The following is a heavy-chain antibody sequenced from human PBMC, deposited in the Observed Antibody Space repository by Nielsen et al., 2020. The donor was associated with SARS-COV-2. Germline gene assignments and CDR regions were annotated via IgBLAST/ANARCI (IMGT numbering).Heavy chain of an antibody. CDR3: ARGRWDIVVVVAANWFDP. V-gene: IGHV4-34*01. CDR2: INHSGST. CDR1: GGSISSYY. D-gene: IGHD2-15*01. Sequence: SETLSLTCTVSGGSISSYYWSWIRQPPGKGLEWIGEINHSGSTNYNPSLKSRVSISVDTSKNQFSLKLSSVTAADTAVYYCARGRWDIVVVVAANWFDPWGQGTLVTVSS. J-gene: IGHJ5*02.